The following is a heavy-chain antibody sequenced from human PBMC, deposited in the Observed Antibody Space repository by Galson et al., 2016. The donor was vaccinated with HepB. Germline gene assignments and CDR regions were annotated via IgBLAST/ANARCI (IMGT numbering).Heavy chain of an antibody. CDR3: ARSFQAYYFDY. CDR1: GYRFSSYY. Sequence: QSGAEVKKPGESLKISCKGSGYRFSSYYIAWVRQMPGKGLEWMGIIYPGDSDTRYSPSFQSQVTISADKSITTAYLQWSSLKASDTAIYYCARSFQAYYFDYWGQGALVTVSS. V-gene: IGHV5-51*01. J-gene: IGHJ4*02. CDR2: IYPGDSDT.